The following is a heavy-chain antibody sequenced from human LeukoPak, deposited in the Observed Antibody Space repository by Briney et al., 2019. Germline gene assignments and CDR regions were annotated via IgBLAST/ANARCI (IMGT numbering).Heavy chain of an antibody. CDR2: ISWNSGSI. V-gene: IGHV3-9*01. CDR3: AKDREARGIAAVSAFDI. CDR1: GFTFDDYA. J-gene: IGHJ3*02. D-gene: IGHD6-13*01. Sequence: GGSLRLSCAASGFTFDDYAMHWVRQAPGKGLEWVSGISWNSGSIGYADSVKGRFTISRDNAKNSLYLQMNSLRAEDTALYYCAKDREARGIAAVSAFDIWGQGTKVTVSS.